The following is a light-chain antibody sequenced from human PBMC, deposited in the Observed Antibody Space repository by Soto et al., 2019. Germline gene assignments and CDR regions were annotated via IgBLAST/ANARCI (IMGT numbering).Light chain of an antibody. V-gene: IGKV1-5*01. CDR1: QSISSW. CDR3: QQYNSYRWT. J-gene: IGKJ1*01. Sequence: DIHMTQSPSTLCASVGDRVTITCRASQSISSWLAWYQQKPGKAPKLLIYDTSSLESGVPSRFSGSGSGTEFTLTISSLQPDDFATYYCQQYNSYRWTFGQGTTGDIK. CDR2: DTS.